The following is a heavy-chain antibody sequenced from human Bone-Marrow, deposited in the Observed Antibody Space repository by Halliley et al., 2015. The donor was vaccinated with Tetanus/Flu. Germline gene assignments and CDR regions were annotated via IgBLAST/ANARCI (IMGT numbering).Heavy chain of an antibody. D-gene: IGHD3-16*01. CDR3: ARGQAGGTFGASDY. J-gene: IGHJ4*02. CDR2: ISEYNGNT. Sequence: QVQLVQSGAEVKKPGASMKVSCKASGYSFNDYGITWMRQAPGQGPEWMGWISEYNGNTKYSERLQGRLIMTTDTSTSTAYMELRSLRSDDPAVYYCARGQAGGTFGASDYWGQGTLVTVSS. CDR1: GYSFNDYG. V-gene: IGHV1-18*01.